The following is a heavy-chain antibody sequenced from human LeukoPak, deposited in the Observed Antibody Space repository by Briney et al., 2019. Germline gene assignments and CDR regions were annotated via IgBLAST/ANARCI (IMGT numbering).Heavy chain of an antibody. CDR1: GGSISSATSY. CDR3: ARVPAARSGYYFDY. CDR2: IYTSGST. D-gene: IGHD3-10*01. V-gene: IGHV4-61*02. J-gene: IGHJ4*02. Sequence: SETLSLTCSVSGGSISSATSYWAWIRQPAGKGLEWIGRIYTSGSTNYNPSLKSRVTISVDTSKNQFSLKLSSVTAADTAVYYCARVPAARSGYYFDYWGQGTLVTVSS.